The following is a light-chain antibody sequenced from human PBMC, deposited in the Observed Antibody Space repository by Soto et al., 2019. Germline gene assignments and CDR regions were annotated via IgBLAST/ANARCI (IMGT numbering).Light chain of an antibody. J-gene: IGKJ5*01. Sequence: EIVLTQSPGTLSLSPGERATLSCRDSQSVGSTYLAWYQQKPGQAPRLLIYAASSRATGVPERFSGSGSGTEYKLNISRIEHKDFAVYYCQQYGISPPNTFGQGTRLEIK. V-gene: IGKV3-20*01. CDR1: QSVGSTY. CDR3: QQYGISPPNT. CDR2: AAS.